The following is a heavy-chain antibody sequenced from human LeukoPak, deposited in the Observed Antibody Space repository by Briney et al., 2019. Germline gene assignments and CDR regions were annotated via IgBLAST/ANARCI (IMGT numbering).Heavy chain of an antibody. CDR3: ARDRDHNWFDP. Sequence: GGSLRLSCAASGFTVSSNYMSWVRQAPGKGLEWVSVIYSGGSTYYADSVKGRFTISRDNSKNTLYLQMSSLRAEDTAVYYCARDRDHNWFDPWGQGILVTVSS. J-gene: IGHJ5*02. CDR2: IYSGGST. D-gene: IGHD2-21*02. V-gene: IGHV3-53*01. CDR1: GFTVSSNY.